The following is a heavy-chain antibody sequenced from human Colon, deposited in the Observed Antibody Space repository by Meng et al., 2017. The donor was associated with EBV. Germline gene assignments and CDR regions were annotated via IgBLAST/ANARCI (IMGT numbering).Heavy chain of an antibody. CDR1: GLTFSDYY. CDR3: ARDKGPIFGHVDY. D-gene: IGHD3-3*02. Sequence: QVARVGLGGEVVRPGGSMRLSCEAAGLTFSDYYMRWVRQSQGKGLEWMSDMSGSGSPIYYADSVKGRFTISRDNAKNTLYLQMNSLREEDTAVYFCARDKGPIFGHVDYWGLGALVTVSS. CDR2: MSGSGSPI. J-gene: IGHJ4*02. V-gene: IGHV3-11*01.